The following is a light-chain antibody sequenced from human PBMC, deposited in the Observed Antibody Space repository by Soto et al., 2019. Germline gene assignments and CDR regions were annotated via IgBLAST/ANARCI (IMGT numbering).Light chain of an antibody. CDR2: GAS. CDR1: QNIYNIY. V-gene: IGKV3-20*01. J-gene: IGKJ4*01. CDR3: QHFGNDALA. Sequence: ESVLTQSPGTLSLSPGERATLSCRATQNIYNIYLAWYQQRRGQAPRLLIYGASSRATGIPDRFSGSGSGTDFTLTISRLEPEDFGVYYWQHFGNDALAFGGGTKVEIK.